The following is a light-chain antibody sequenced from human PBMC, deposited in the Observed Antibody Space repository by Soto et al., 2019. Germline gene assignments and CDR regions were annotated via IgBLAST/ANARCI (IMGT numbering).Light chain of an antibody. CDR2: GAS. V-gene: IGKV3-20*01. J-gene: IGKJ3*01. Sequence: EIVLTQSPATPSLSPGDTATLSCRASQSVSSSYFACYQQKPCQAPRLLIYGASSRATGIPDTFSGSGSGSVFTLNSSRLESEDFAVEFCQQYGRSPPLFTFGPGNKLHI. CDR3: QQYGRSPPLFT. CDR1: QSVSSSY.